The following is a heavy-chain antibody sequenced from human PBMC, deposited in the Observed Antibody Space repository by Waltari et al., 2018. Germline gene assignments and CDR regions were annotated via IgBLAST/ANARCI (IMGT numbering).Heavy chain of an antibody. CDR2: INPNSGGT. J-gene: IGHJ5*02. Sequence: QVQLVQSGAEVKKPGASVKVSCKASGYTFTGYYMHWVRQAPGQGLEWMGRINPNSGGTNYAQKFQGRVTMTGDTSISTAYMELSRLRSDDTAVYYCARGYCSGGSCYSGSGWFDPWGQGTLVTVSS. V-gene: IGHV1-2*06. CDR3: ARGYCSGGSCYSGSGWFDP. CDR1: GYTFTGYY. D-gene: IGHD2-15*01.